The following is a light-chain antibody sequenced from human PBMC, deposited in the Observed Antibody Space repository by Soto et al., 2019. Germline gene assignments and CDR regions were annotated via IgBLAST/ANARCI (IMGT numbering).Light chain of an antibody. J-gene: IGLJ2*01. V-gene: IGLV2-14*01. Sequence: QSVLTQPASVSGSPGQSITISCTGTSSDIGGYKHVSWYQQHPGKAPKLMIYEVSNRPSGVSNRFSGSKSGNTASLTISGLQAEDEADYYCSSYAGWSTWVFGGGTKVTVL. CDR2: EVS. CDR1: SSDIGGYKH. CDR3: SSYAGWSTWV.